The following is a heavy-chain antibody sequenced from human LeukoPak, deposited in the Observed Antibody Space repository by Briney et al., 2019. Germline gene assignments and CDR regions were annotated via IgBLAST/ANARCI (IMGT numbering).Heavy chain of an antibody. Sequence: PSETLSLTCAVYGGSFSGYYWSWIRQPPGKGLEWIGEINHSGSTNYNPSLKSRVTISVDTSKNQFSLKLSSVTAADTAVYYCARGVNYYYDSSGYRYYFDYWGQGTLVTVSS. J-gene: IGHJ4*02. CDR1: GGSFSGYY. CDR2: INHSGST. D-gene: IGHD3-22*01. CDR3: ARGVNYYYDSSGYRYYFDY. V-gene: IGHV4-34*01.